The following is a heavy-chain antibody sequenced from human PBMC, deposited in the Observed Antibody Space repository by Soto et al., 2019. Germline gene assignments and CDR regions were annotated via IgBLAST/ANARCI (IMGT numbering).Heavy chain of an antibody. CDR2: ISAYNGNI. Sequence: ASVKVSCKASGYTFTSYGISWVRQAPGQGLEWMGWISAYNGNINYAQMLQGRVTVTTDTSTSTAYMELRSLRPDDTAVYYCARDEDSGCNYFDYWGQGTLVTVSS. CDR3: ARDEDSGCNYFDY. J-gene: IGHJ4*02. V-gene: IGHV1-18*01. CDR1: GYTFTSYG. D-gene: IGHD6-19*01.